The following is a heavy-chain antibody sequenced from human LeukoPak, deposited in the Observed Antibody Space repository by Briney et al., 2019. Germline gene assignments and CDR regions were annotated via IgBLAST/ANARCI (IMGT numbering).Heavy chain of an antibody. CDR1: GGTFSSYA. CDR3: ARETDTAMTYAPY. Sequence: ASVKVSCKASGGTFSSYAISWVRQAPGQGLEWMGRIIPIFGTANYAQKFQGRVTITTDESTSTAYMELSSLRSEDTAVYYCARETDTAMTYAPYWGQGTLVTASS. CDR2: IIPIFGTA. D-gene: IGHD5-18*01. V-gene: IGHV1-69*05. J-gene: IGHJ4*02.